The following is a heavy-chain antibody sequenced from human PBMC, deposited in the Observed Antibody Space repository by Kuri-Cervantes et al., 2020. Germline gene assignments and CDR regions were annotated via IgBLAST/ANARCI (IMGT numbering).Heavy chain of an antibody. CDR2: IYHSGST. V-gene: IGHV4-30-2*01. D-gene: IGHD3-10*01. CDR3: ASLSRGEDY. CDR1: GGSISSGGYS. Sequence: SCAVSGGSISSGGYSWSWIRQPPGKGLEWIGYIYHSGSTYYNPSLKSRVTISVDRSKNQFSLKLSSVTAADTAVYYCASLSRGEDYWGQGTLVTV. J-gene: IGHJ4*02.